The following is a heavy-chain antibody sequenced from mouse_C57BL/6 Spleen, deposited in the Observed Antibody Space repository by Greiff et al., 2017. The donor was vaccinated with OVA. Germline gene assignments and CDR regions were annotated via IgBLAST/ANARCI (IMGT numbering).Heavy chain of an antibody. CDR1: GYTFTSYW. CDR2: IDPSDSYT. V-gene: IGHV1-69*01. Sequence: QVQLQQPGAELVMPGASVKLSCKASGYTFTSYWMHWVKQRPGQGLEWIGKIDPSDSYTNYNQKFKGKSTLTVDKSSSTAYMQLSSLTSEDSAVDDCESEDYSRGEFDYWGQGTLVTVSA. CDR3: ESEDYSRGEFDY. D-gene: IGHD1-1*01. J-gene: IGHJ3*01.